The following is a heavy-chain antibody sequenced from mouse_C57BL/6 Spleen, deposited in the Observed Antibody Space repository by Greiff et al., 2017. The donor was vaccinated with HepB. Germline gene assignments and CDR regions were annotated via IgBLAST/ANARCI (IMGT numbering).Heavy chain of an antibody. CDR1: GYTFTSYW. CDR2: IDPSDSET. J-gene: IGHJ2*01. CDR3: ARLGAQDYFDY. D-gene: IGHD3-1*01. V-gene: IGHV1-52*01. Sequence: VQLVESGAELVRPGSSVKLSCKASGYTFTSYWMHWVKQRPIQGLEWIGNIDPSDSETHYNQKFKDKATLTVDKSSSTAYMQLSSLTSEDSAVYYCARLGAQDYFDYWGQGTTLTVSS.